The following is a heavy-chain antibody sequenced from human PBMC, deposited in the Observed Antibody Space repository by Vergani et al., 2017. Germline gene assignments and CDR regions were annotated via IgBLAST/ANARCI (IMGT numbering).Heavy chain of an antibody. D-gene: IGHD6-13*01. CDR1: GTSISGSSDY. J-gene: IGHJ5*02. CDR3: ARRLGIAAFWFDP. V-gene: IGHV4-39*07. CDR2: IYHSGST. Sequence: QLQLQESGPGLLKPSETLSLTCSVSGTSISGSSDYWGWIRQPPGKGLEWIGSIYHSGSTYYNPSLKSRVTISVDTSKNQFSLKLSSVTAADTAVYYCARRLGIAAFWFDPWGQGTLVTVSS.